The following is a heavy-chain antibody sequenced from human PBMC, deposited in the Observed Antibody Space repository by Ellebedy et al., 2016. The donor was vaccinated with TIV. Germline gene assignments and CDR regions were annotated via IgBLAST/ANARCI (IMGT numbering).Heavy chain of an antibody. CDR1: GFTFSSYT. CDR3: ARSFDPAAPFDY. D-gene: IGHD3-9*01. V-gene: IGHV3-69-1*01. Sequence: GESLKISCAASGFTFSSYTMNWVRQAPGKGLEWVSSISGSSTIYYADSVKGRFTISRDNAKNSLYLQMNSLRAEDTAVYYCARSFDPAAPFDYWGQGTLVTVSS. CDR2: ISGSSTI. J-gene: IGHJ4*02.